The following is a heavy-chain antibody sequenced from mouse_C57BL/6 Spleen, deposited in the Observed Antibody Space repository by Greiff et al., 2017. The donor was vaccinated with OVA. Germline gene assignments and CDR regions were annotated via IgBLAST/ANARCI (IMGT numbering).Heavy chain of an antibody. D-gene: IGHD6-1*01. Sequence: QVQLQQSGAELVRPGASVKLSCKASGYTFTSYGISWVKQRTGQGLEWIGEIYPRGGSTYYNEKFKGKATLTADKSSSTAYMELRSLTSEDSAVYFCAKGVPDASFDDWGKGTTLTVSS. V-gene: IGHV1-81*01. J-gene: IGHJ2*01. CDR3: AKGVPDASFDD. CDR1: GYTFTSYG. CDR2: IYPRGGST.